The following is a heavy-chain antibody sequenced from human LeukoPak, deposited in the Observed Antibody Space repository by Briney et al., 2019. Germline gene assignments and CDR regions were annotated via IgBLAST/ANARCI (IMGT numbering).Heavy chain of an antibody. Sequence: PGGSLRLSCAASGFTFSNFGMHWVRQAPGKGLEWMAVISYEGRLTYYADSVKGRFTISRDNSKNTLYLQMTSLRGGDTALYYCAKERDYRVSTSCDFWGQGTQVTVSS. CDR2: ISYEGRLT. CDR3: AKERDYRVSTSCDF. D-gene: IGHD3-10*01. V-gene: IGHV3-30*18. CDR1: GFTFSNFG. J-gene: IGHJ4*02.